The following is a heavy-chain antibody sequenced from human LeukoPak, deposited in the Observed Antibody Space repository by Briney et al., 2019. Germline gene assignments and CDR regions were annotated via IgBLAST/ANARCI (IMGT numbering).Heavy chain of an antibody. CDR2: IKSKTDGGTT. J-gene: IGHJ6*03. CDR3: AREGRTGVVTVDYYMDV. V-gene: IGHV3-15*01. D-gene: IGHD3-3*01. Sequence: GGSLRLSCAASGFTFSNAWMSWVRQAPGKGLEWVGRIKSKTDGGTTDYAAPVKGRFTISRDDSKNTLYLQMNSLRAEDTAVYYCAREGRTGVVTVDYYMDVWGKGTTVTVSS. CDR1: GFTFSNAW.